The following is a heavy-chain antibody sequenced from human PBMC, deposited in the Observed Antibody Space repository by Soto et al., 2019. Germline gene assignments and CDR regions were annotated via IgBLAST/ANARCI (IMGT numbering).Heavy chain of an antibody. CDR3: AREAV. V-gene: IGHV3-7*05. CDR1: GFTFSGYW. CDR2: IKQDGSEQ. Sequence: EVQLVESGGGLVQPGGSLRLSCAASGFTFSGYWMSWVRQAPGKGLEWVANIKQDGSEQFYVDSVKGRFTISRNNANHSLYLQMNGLRAADTSVYYCAREAVWGQGTTVTVSS. J-gene: IGHJ6*02.